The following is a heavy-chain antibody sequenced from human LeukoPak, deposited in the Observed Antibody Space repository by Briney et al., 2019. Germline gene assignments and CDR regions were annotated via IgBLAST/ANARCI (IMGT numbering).Heavy chain of an antibody. Sequence: GGSLRLSCAASGFTFSSCGFNWVRQAPGKGLEWVSSIGPTGTDRYYADSVRGRFTISRDNAKNSMYLQRDRLRDEDTAIYYCATETIGRHYDYWGQGTLLTVSS. J-gene: IGHJ4*02. CDR3: ATETIGRHYDY. D-gene: IGHD1-14*01. V-gene: IGHV3-21*01. CDR2: IGPTGTDR. CDR1: GFTFSSCG.